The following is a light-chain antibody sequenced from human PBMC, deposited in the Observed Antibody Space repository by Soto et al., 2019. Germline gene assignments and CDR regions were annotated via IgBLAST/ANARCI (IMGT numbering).Light chain of an antibody. V-gene: IGKV3-20*01. J-gene: IGKJ1*01. CDR1: QSVRNNY. CDR2: GAS. CDR3: QQYGSSPRT. Sequence: ENVLTQSPGTLSLSPGERATLSCRASQSVRNNYLAWYQQKPGQAPRLLIYGASTRATGIPDRFSGSGSGTDFTLTVSRPEPEDFAVYYCQQYGSSPRTCGQGTKVDIK.